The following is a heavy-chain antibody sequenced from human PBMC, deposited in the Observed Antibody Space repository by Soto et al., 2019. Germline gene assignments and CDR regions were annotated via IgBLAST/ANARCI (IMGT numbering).Heavy chain of an antibody. D-gene: IGHD4-17*01. CDR2: INPSGGST. CDR1: GYTFTSYY. CDR3: ARVLDPVRWLRGDYYYYYGMDV. V-gene: IGHV1-46*01. J-gene: IGHJ6*02. Sequence: ASVKVSCKASGYTFTSYYMHWVRQAPGQGLEWMGIINPSGGSTSYARKFQGRVTMTRDTSTSTVYMELSSLRSEDTAVYYCARVLDPVRWLRGDYYYYYGMDVWGQGTTVTVSS.